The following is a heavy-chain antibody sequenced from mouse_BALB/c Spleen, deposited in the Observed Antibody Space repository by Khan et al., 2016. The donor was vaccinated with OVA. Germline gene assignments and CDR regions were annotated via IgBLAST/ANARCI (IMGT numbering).Heavy chain of an antibody. J-gene: IGHJ3*01. CDR1: GYTFTDYS. D-gene: IGHD1-1*01. CDR3: AGNVPCYTGSSPVAY. CDR2: INTGTGEP. V-gene: IGHV9-2-1*01. Sequence: QIQLVQSGPELKKPGDTVKISCKASGYTFTDYSMHWVKQAPGQGLKWMGWINTGTGEPTYADDFKGRFAFSLETSASTAYLQLNNLKNEDTATYSWAGNVPCYTGSSPVAYWGRGTLVTVSA.